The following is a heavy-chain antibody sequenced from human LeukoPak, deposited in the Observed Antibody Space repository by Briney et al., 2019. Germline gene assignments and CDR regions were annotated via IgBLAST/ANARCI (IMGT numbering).Heavy chain of an antibody. CDR3: SRRSGTNYYYYYYGLDV. Sequence: SETLSLTCTVSGGSINSNTSYWGWIRQPPGKGLEWIGSITSSGSTYYNPSLKSRLIVSIDTSKNQFSLRLRSVTASDTAVYYCSRRSGTNYYYYYYGLDVWGQGTTVTASS. J-gene: IGHJ6*02. CDR1: GGSINSNTSY. CDR2: ITSSGST. V-gene: IGHV4-39*01. D-gene: IGHD1-1*01.